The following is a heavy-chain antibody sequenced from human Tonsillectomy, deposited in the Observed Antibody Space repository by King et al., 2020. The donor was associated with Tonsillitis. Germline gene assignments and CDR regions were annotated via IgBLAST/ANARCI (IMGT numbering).Heavy chain of an antibody. CDR1: GFIFTDYW. Sequence: VQLVESGGGLVQPEGSLRLSCAASGFIFTDYWMAWVRQAPGQGLEWVADIKQDGSKKYYVDSVKGRFTISRDNAQNSLYLQMNSLRAEDTAIYYCVRDDGRTTYALDYWGQGTMVTVSS. V-gene: IGHV3-7*03. CDR3: VRDDGRTTYALDY. CDR2: IKQDGSKK. J-gene: IGHJ4*02. D-gene: IGHD1-7*01.